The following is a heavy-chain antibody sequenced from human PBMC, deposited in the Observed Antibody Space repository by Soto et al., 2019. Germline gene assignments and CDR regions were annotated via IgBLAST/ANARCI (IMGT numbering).Heavy chain of an antibody. CDR3: VRENYYYGMDV. J-gene: IGHJ6*02. CDR1: GFDTSVNF. Sequence: GGSLRLSCAASGFDTSVNFMTWVRQAPGKGLEWVSAINNAYSTFYADSVKGRFTISRDNSKNTVYLQVSSLRVEDTAMYYCVRENYYYGMDVWGQGTAVTVSS. V-gene: IGHV3-66*01. CDR2: INNAYST.